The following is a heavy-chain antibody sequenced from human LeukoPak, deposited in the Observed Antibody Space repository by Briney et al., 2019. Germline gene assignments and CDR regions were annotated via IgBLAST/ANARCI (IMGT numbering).Heavy chain of an antibody. CDR1: GGTFISYA. Sequence: SVKVSCKASGGTFISYAISWVRQAPGQGLEWMGGIIPIFGTANYAQKFQGRVTITADESTSTAYMELSSLRSEDTAVYYCARSPVLLWFGEFDPWGQGTLVTVSS. D-gene: IGHD3-10*01. J-gene: IGHJ5*02. V-gene: IGHV1-69*13. CDR2: IIPIFGTA. CDR3: ARSPVLLWFGEFDP.